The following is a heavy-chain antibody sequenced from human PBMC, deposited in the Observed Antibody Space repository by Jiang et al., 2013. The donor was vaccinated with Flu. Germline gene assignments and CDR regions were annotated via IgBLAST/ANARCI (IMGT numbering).Heavy chain of an antibody. CDR3: ANGRAYCDI. J-gene: IGHJ3*02. CDR1: DNTFTAYY. CDR2: IDPNNGAT. D-gene: IGHD2-21*01. V-gene: IGHV1-2*02. Sequence: GAEVKKPGASVKVSCKTSDNTFTAYYLNWVRQAPGQGLEWVGWIDPNNGATIYAQKFQGRVAMTRDTSINTFYMELSGLRSDDSALYFCANGRAYCDI.